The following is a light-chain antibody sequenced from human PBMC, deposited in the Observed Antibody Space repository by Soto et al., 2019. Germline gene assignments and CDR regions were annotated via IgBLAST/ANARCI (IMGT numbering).Light chain of an antibody. CDR3: QQFSSSPLT. CDR1: QSVSSSY. CDR2: RTF. J-gene: IGKJ4*01. Sequence: EIVLTQSPGTLSMSPGERATLSFRASQSVSSSYLAWYQQKPGQAPRLLIYRTFSRATGIPDRFSGSGSGTDFTLTISRLEPEDFAVYFCQQFSSSPLTFGGGTKVDIK. V-gene: IGKV3-20*01.